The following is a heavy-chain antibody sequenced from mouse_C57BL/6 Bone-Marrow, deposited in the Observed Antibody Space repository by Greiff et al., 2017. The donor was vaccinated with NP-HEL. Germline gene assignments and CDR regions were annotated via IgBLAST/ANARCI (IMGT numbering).Heavy chain of an antibody. V-gene: IGHV1-22*01. J-gene: IGHJ4*01. CDR3: ASQLTGLGYYAMDY. CDR2: INPNNGGT. Sequence: VQLKESGPELVKPGASVKMSCKASGYTFTDYNMHWVKQSHGKSLEWIGYINPNNGGTSYNQKFKGKATLTVNKSSSTAYMELRSLTSEDSAVYYCASQLTGLGYYAMDYWGQGTSVTVSS. D-gene: IGHD4-1*01. CDR1: GYTFTDYN.